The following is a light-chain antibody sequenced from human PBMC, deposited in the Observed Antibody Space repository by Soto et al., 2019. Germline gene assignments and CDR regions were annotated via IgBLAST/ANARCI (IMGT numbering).Light chain of an antibody. J-gene: IGLJ1*01. CDR2: DVK. CDR3: FSYAGSYSFV. V-gene: IGLV2-11*01. CDR1: STDVGGYSY. Sequence: QSALTQPRSVSGSPGQSVTISCTGTSTDVGGYSYVSWYQQHPGKAPKLMMYDVKTRPSGIPDRFSGSKSGNTASLTISGXXXXXXXXXYCFSYAGSYSFVFGSGTKVTV.